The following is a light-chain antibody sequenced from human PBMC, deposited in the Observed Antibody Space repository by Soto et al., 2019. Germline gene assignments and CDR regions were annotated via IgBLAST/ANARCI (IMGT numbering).Light chain of an antibody. CDR1: SSDVGGYNY. CDR3: SSYTTSSTVV. CDR2: DVS. Sequence: QSALTQPASVSGSPGQSITIACAGTSSDVGGYNYVCWYQQHPGKAPKLMIYDVSNRPSGVSNRFSGSKSGNTASLTISGLQAEDEADYYCSSYTTSSTVVFGGGTKLTAL. J-gene: IGLJ2*01. V-gene: IGLV2-14*01.